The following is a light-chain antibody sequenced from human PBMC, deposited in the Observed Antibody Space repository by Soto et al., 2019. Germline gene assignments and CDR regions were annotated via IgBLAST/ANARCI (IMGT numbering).Light chain of an antibody. J-gene: IGKJ2*01. V-gene: IGKV1-39*01. CDR1: QSIRSY. Sequence: DLQMTQFPSSLSSSVGDRATITCRASQSIRSYLNWYQQKPGKAPKLLMYAAYSLLGGIPPRFSGNASGTDFTLTISGLQPEDFAPYYCQQTYSIPYTFGQGTKLEIK. CDR2: AAY. CDR3: QQTYSIPYT.